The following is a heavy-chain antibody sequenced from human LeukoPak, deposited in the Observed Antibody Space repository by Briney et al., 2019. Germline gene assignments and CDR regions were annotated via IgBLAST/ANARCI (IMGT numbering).Heavy chain of an antibody. CDR1: GGTFSSYA. D-gene: IGHD6-13*01. CDR3: ARDRREGAAAGHNWFDP. V-gene: IGHV1-69*13. CDR2: IIPIFGTA. J-gene: IGHJ5*02. Sequence: GASVKVSCKASGGTFSSYAISWVRQAPGQGLEWMGGIIPIFGTANYAQKFQGRVTITADESTSTAYMELSSLRSEDTAVYYCARDRREGAAAGHNWFDPWGQGTLVTVSS.